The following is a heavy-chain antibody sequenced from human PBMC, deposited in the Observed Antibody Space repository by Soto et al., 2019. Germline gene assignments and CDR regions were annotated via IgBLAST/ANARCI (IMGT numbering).Heavy chain of an antibody. D-gene: IGHD6-19*01. J-gene: IGHJ4*02. CDR3: ARDRGYNTGWYGGALDL. CDR2: ISSRGTSI. CDR1: GFTFSSYE. Sequence: EVRLVESGGGLVQPGESLRLSCAASGFTFSSYEMNWVRQALGKGLEWVAYISSRGTSIFYADSVKGRFSISRDNDNDSVSLLMNNLKVDDTAVYYCARDRGYNTGWYGGALDLWGQGTLVTVSS. V-gene: IGHV3-48*03.